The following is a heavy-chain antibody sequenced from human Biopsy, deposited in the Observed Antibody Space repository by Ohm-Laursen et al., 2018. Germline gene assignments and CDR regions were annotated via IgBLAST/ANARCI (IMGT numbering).Heavy chain of an antibody. CDR3: SRDPGYDFWSGSDPFDI. D-gene: IGHD3-3*01. Sequence: ASVKVSCKASGYTFTAYGISWVRQAPGQGLEWMGWISTYNDDTNIAQKFQGRVSMTTDTSTRTAYMELRSLRSGDTAIYFCSRDPGYDFWSGSDPFDIWGQGTLVTVS. CDR2: ISTYNDDT. CDR1: GYTFTAYG. V-gene: IGHV1-18*04. J-gene: IGHJ3*02.